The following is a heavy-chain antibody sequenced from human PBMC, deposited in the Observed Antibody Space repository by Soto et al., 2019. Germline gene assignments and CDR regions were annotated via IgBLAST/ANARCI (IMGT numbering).Heavy chain of an antibody. CDR1: AITFSGSA. V-gene: IGHV3-73*01. D-gene: IGHD3-22*01. CDR3: TRETYYYDSSGYYSDY. Sequence: GGSMRLSCAASAITFSGSAMNWVRQASGQGLEWVGRIRSKANSYATAYAASVKGRFTISRDDSKNTAYLQMNSLKTEDTAVYYCTRETYYYDSSGYYSDYWGQGTLVAVSS. J-gene: IGHJ4*02. CDR2: IRSKANSYAT.